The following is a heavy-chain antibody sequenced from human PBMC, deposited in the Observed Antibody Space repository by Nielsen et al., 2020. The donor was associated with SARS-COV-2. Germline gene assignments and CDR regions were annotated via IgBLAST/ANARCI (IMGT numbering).Heavy chain of an antibody. Sequence: SLKISCAASGFTFDDYAMHWVRQAPGKGLEWVSGISWNSGSIGYADSVKGRFTISRDNAKNSLYLQMNSLRAEDTALYYCAKGASWAEGSFDLWGRGTLVTVSS. J-gene: IGHJ2*01. CDR3: AKGASWAEGSFDL. D-gene: IGHD2-2*01. CDR1: GFTFDDYA. CDR2: ISWNSGSI. V-gene: IGHV3-9*01.